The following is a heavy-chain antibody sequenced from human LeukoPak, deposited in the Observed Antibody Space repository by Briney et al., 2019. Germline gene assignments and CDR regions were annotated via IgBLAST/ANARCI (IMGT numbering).Heavy chain of an antibody. D-gene: IGHD1-26*01. V-gene: IGHV4-39*01. J-gene: IGHJ4*02. CDR3: ARLGLGLYYFDY. CDR2: IYYSGST. Sequence: SETLSLTCTVSGGSISSSSYYWGWIRQPPGKGLEWIGSIYYSGSTYYNPSLKSRVTISVDTSKNQFSLKLSSVTAADTAVYYCARLGLGLYYFDYWGRGTLVTVSS. CDR1: GGSISSSSYY.